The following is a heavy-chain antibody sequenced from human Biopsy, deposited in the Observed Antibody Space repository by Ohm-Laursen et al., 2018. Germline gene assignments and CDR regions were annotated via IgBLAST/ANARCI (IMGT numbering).Heavy chain of an antibody. J-gene: IGHJ6*03. CDR3: ARDRYYGSENYFSHYNMDV. CDR1: AFTFSTYG. CDR2: ICYDGTDK. V-gene: IGHV3-33*01. D-gene: IGHD3-10*01. Sequence: SLRLSCAASAFTFSTYGMHWVRQAPGKGLEWVAVICYDGTDKFYADSVKGRFTISRDNSKNTLYLHMNSLRAADTAVYYCARDRYYGSENYFSHYNMDVWGQGTTVTVSS.